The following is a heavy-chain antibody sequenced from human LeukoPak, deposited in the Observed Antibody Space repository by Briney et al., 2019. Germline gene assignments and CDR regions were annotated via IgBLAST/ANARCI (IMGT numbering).Heavy chain of an antibody. CDR3: ARGYSSSWTPFDY. V-gene: IGHV3-23*01. CDR2: ITSGGAP. D-gene: IGHD6-13*01. CDR1: GFTFSNYA. Sequence: GGSLRLSCAASGFTFSNYAVMWVRQAPGQGLEWVSAITSGGAPRYADSVKGRFTISRDNSKNTLYLQMNSLRAEDTAVYYCARGYSSSWTPFDYWGQGTLVTVSS. J-gene: IGHJ4*02.